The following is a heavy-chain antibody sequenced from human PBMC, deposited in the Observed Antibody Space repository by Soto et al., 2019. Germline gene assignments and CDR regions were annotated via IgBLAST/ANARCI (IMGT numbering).Heavy chain of an antibody. Sequence: QVQLVESGGGVVQPGRSLRLSCAASGFTFNNYGIHWVRQAPGKGLEWVAVISNDGNHKYYADSVKGRLTISRDNSKNTVYLQMNSLRAEDTAVYYCAKDQGIAASHGIDWGQGTMVTVSS. J-gene: IGHJ3*01. CDR1: GFTFNNYG. CDR2: ISNDGNHK. V-gene: IGHV3-30*18. D-gene: IGHD6-13*01. CDR3: AKDQGIAASHGID.